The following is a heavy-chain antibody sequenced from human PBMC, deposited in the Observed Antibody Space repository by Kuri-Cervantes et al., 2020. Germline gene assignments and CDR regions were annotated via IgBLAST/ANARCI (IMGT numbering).Heavy chain of an antibody. CDR2: INSDGSST. D-gene: IGHD1-26*01. CDR1: GFTFSSYD. Sequence: GGSLRLSCAASGFTFSSYDMHWVRQATGKGLEWVSHINSDGSSTSYADSVKGRFTISRDNAKNTLYLQMNSLRAEDTAVYYCAREQYSDNAFDIWGQGTKVTVSS. V-gene: IGHV3-74*01. CDR3: AREQYSDNAFDI. J-gene: IGHJ3*02.